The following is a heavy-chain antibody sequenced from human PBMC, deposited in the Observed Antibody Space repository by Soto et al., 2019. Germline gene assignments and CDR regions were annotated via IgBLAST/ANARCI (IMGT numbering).Heavy chain of an antibody. Sequence: GGSLRLSCAASGFTFSGSAMHWVRQASGKGLEWVGRIRSKANSYATAYAASVKGRFTISRDDSKNTAYLQMNSLKTEDTAVYYCTRPRDIVVVPAAMRNYYYYMDVWGKGATVTAP. CDR3: TRPRDIVVVPAAMRNYYYYMDV. V-gene: IGHV3-73*01. CDR2: IRSKANSYAT. CDR1: GFTFSGSA. D-gene: IGHD2-2*01. J-gene: IGHJ6*03.